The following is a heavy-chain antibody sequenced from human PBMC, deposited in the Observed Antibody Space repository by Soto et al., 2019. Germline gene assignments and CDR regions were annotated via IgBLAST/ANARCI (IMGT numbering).Heavy chain of an antibody. CDR3: AKDRMIVDPLGFDI. D-gene: IGHD3-22*01. Sequence: EVQLVESGGGLVRPGGSLRLSCAVSGFTFRNYGMSWVRQTPGKGLEWVSSISNTGDVTYYADSVKGRFTISRDNSKNALNLQMNSLRAEDTAVYYCAKDRMIVDPLGFDIWGQGTLVTVSS. V-gene: IGHV3-23*04. CDR2: ISNTGDVT. J-gene: IGHJ3*02. CDR1: GFTFRNYG.